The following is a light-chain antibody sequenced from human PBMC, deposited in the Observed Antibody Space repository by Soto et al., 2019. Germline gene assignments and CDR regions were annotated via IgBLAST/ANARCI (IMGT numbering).Light chain of an antibody. CDR2: DVI. CDR3: SSYTSSHTYV. Sequence: ALTQPASVSGSPGQSLTISCTGTSSDVGGYNYVAWYQQHPGKAPKLIIYDVINRPSGVSNRFSGSKSGNTASLTISGLQAEDEADYYCSSYTSSHTYVFGSGTKVTVL. CDR1: SSDVGGYNY. V-gene: IGLV2-14*01. J-gene: IGLJ1*01.